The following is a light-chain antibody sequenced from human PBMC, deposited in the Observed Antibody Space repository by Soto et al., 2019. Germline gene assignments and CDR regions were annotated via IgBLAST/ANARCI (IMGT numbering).Light chain of an antibody. CDR3: QQYNDNWT. CDR2: KAS. V-gene: IGKV1-5*03. J-gene: IGKJ1*01. Sequence: DIQMTQSPSTLSASVGDRVTITCRASQSICSWLAWYQQKPGKAPKLLIYKASTLQSGVPSRFSGSGSGTEFTRAISSLQPDVAATYYCQQYNDNWTFGQGTKVEMK. CDR1: QSICSW.